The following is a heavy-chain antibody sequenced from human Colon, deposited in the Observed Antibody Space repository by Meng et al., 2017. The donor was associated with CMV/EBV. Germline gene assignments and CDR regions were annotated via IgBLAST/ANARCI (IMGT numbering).Heavy chain of an antibody. D-gene: IGHD3-10*01. CDR2: IRYDGSNK. J-gene: IGHJ6*02. Sequence: GESLKISCAASGFTFSSYGMHWVRQAPGKGLEWVAFIRYDGSNKYYADSVKGRFTISRDNSKNTLYLQMNSLRAEDTAVYYCAKEKGSYLYGLDVWGQGTTVTVSS. CDR1: GFTFSSYG. CDR3: AKEKGSYLYGLDV. V-gene: IGHV3-30*02.